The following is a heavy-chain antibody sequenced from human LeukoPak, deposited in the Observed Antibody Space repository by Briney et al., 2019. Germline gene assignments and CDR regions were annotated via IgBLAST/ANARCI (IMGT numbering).Heavy chain of an antibody. CDR3: ARTYCSSTSCYTVWFDP. D-gene: IGHD2-2*02. J-gene: IGHJ5*02. V-gene: IGHV3-21*01. CDR2: ISSSSSYI. CDR1: GFTFSSYS. Sequence: PGGSLRLSCAAPGFTFSSYSMNWVRQAPGKGLEWVSSISSSSSYIYYADSVKGRFTISRDNAKNSLYLQMNGLRAEDTAVYYCARTYCSSTSCYTVWFDPWGQGTLVTVSS.